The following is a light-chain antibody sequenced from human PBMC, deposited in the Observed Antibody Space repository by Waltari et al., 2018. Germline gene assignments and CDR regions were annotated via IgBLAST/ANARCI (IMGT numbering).Light chain of an antibody. CDR2: LNSDGSH. CDR1: SGHSSYA. V-gene: IGLV4-69*01. Sequence: QLVLTQSPSASASLGASVKLTCTLSSGHSSYAIAWHQQQPEKGPRYSMKLNSDGSHSKGDGIPDRFSGSSSGAERYLTLSSLQSEDEADYYCQTWVTGIRVFGGGTRLTVL. J-gene: IGLJ3*02. CDR3: QTWVTGIRV.